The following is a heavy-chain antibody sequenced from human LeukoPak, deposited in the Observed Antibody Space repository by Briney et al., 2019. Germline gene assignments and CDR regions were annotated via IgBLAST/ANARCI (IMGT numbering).Heavy chain of an antibody. J-gene: IGHJ4*02. CDR3: ARLFRDVTTFDY. CDR2: IKQDGSQK. D-gene: IGHD1-1*01. V-gene: IGHV3-7*01. CDR1: GFTFSSYA. Sequence: GGSLRLSCAASGFTFSSYAMSWVRQAPGRGLEWVASIKQDGSQKYYVDSVKGRFTISRDNAKNSLYLQMNSLRAEDTAVYYCARLFRDVTTFDYWGQGTLVTVSS.